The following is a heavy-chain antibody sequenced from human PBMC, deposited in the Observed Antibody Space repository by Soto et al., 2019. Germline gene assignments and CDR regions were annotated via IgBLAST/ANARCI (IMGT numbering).Heavy chain of an antibody. V-gene: IGHV4-30-2*01. J-gene: IGHJ5*02. CDR2: ISHTGST. D-gene: IGHD3-10*01. Sequence: SETLSLTCAVSGGSITSGNSYSWSWIRQPPGKGLEWIGSISHTGSTSYNPSLKSRLTMSVDKSKNQFSLRLSSVTAADMAVYYCARAVAPYFGSWFDPWGQGILVTV. CDR3: ARAVAPYFGSWFDP. CDR1: GGSITSGNSYS.